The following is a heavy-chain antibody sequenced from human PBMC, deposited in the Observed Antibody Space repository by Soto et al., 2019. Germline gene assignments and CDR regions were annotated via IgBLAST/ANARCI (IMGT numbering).Heavy chain of an antibody. V-gene: IGHV6-1*01. CDR1: GDRVSISSAA. J-gene: IGHJ4*02. CDR2: TYYRSKWYD. D-gene: IGHD3-3*01. CDR3: ARSKSGSFDY. Sequence: QALSLTCAISGDRVSISSAAWSWVRQSPSRGLEWLGRTYYRSKWYDDYAVSVRGRIAINPDTSRNLFSLQLKYVTPDDTAVYYCARSKSGSFDYWGQGTLVTVSS.